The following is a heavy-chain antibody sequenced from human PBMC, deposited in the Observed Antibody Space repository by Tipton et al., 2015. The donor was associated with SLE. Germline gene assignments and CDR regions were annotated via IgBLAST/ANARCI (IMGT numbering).Heavy chain of an antibody. CDR3: ARDISEVGATTPYDAFDI. V-gene: IGHV4-39*07. CDR1: GFTFSSYS. CDR2: IYYSGGT. Sequence: LRLSCAASGFTFSSYSMNWVRQAPGKGLEWIGSIYYSGGTYYNPSLKSRVTISVDTSKNQFSLKPSSVTAADTAVYYCARDISEVGATTPYDAFDIWGQGTMVTVSS. D-gene: IGHD1-26*01. J-gene: IGHJ3*02.